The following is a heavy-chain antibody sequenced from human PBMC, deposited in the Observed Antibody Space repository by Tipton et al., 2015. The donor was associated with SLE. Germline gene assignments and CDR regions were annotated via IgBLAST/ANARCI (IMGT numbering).Heavy chain of an antibody. Sequence: PGLVKPSETLSLTCFVSGASVRSTSYHWGWIRQPPGKGLEWIGNIYYDGTAYSTPSLESRVSISVDTAKNQVSLRLASVTAADTAVYYCATVRLQHDGWYPRDFWGQGTLVTV. CDR1: GASVRSTSYH. CDR3: ATVRLQHDGWYPRDF. J-gene: IGHJ4*02. CDR2: IYYDGTA. D-gene: IGHD6-19*01. V-gene: IGHV4-39*07.